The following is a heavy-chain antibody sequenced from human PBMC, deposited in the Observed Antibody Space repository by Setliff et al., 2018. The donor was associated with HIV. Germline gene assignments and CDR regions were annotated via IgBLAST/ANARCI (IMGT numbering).Heavy chain of an antibody. J-gene: IGHJ6*03. V-gene: IGHV4-59*01. Sequence: PSETLSLTCTVSGASIRGDYWSWIRQPPGKGLEWIGYSHHSGNTKYNPSLTGRVTISVDTSKIQFSLKLSSVTAADTAVYYCAREVGTRYMDVWGKGTTVTVS. CDR1: GASIRGDY. CDR2: SHHSGNT. D-gene: IGHD2-15*01. CDR3: AREVGTRYMDV.